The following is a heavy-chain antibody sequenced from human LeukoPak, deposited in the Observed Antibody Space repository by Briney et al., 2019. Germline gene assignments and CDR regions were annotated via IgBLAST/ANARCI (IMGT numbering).Heavy chain of an antibody. CDR1: GFTFSNYA. CDR2: IWYDGSNK. J-gene: IGHJ6*02. D-gene: IGHD1-1*01. V-gene: IGHV3-33*08. Sequence: GGSLRLSCAASGFTFSNYAMSWARQAPGKGLEWVAVIWYDGSNKYYADSVKGRFTISRDNSRNTLYLQMDNLRAEDTAMYYCVRDGSAGYGLDVWGQGTTVTVSS. CDR3: VRDGSAGYGLDV.